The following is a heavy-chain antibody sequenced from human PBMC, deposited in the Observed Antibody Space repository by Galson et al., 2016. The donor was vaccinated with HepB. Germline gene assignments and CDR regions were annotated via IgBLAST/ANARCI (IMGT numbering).Heavy chain of an antibody. CDR2: GSNK. CDR1: GFTFSSYG. V-gene: IGHV3-30*18. D-gene: IGHD5-24*01. CDR3: AKGRWDFDS. Sequence: SLRLSCAASGFTFSSYGMNWVRQAPGKGLEWVAGSNKYYADSVKGRFTISRDNSKNTLYLQMHSLRGEDTAVYYCAKGRWDFDSWGQGTLVTVSS. J-gene: IGHJ4*02.